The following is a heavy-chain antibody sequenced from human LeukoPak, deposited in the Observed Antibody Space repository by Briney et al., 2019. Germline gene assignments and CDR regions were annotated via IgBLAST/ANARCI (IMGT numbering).Heavy chain of an antibody. CDR3: ARAPRYSYGHYGYFDL. J-gene: IGHJ2*01. V-gene: IGHV4-34*01. CDR2: INHSGST. CDR1: GGSFSGYY. D-gene: IGHD5-18*01. Sequence: PSETLSLTCAVYGGSFSGYYWSWIRQPPGKGLEWIGEINHSGSTNYNPSLKSRVTISVDTSKNQFSLKLSSVTAADTAVYYCARAPRYSYGHYGYFDLWGRGTLVTVSS.